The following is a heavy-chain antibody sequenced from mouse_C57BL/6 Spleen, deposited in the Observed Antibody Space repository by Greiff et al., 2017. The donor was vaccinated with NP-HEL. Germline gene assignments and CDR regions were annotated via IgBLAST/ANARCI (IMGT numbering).Heavy chain of an antibody. D-gene: IGHD1-1*01. Sequence: QVQLQQSGPELVKPGASVKISCKASGYAFSSSWMNWVKQRPGKGLEWIGRIYPGDGDTNYNGKLKGKATLTADKSSSTAYMQLSSLTSEDSAVYFCAREKYYYGSRFDYWGQGTTLTVSS. CDR2: IYPGDGDT. J-gene: IGHJ2*01. CDR1: GYAFSSSW. V-gene: IGHV1-82*01. CDR3: AREKYYYGSRFDY.